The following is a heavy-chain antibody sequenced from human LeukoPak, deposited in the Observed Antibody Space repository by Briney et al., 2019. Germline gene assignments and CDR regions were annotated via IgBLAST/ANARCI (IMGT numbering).Heavy chain of an antibody. J-gene: IGHJ4*02. CDR3: AGLRRDGYNRLDY. CDR1: GGSISSYY. Sequence: SETLSLTCTVSGGSISSYYWSWIRQPPGKGLEWIEYIYYSGSTNYNPSLKSRVTISVDTSKNQFSLKLSSVTAADTAVYYCAGLRRDGYNRLDYWGQGTLVTVSS. D-gene: IGHD5-24*01. V-gene: IGHV4-59*01. CDR2: IYYSGST.